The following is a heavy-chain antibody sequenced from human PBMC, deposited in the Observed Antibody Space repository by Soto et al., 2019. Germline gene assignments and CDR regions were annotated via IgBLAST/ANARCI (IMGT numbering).Heavy chain of an antibody. CDR1: GGSISSGGYY. J-gene: IGHJ4*02. Sequence: SETLSLTCTVSGGSISSGGYYWSWIRQHPGKGLEWIGYIYYSGSTYYNPSLKSRVTISVDTSKSQFSLKLSSVTAADTAVYYCARAYPRLLWFGELSPPEYYFSYWGQGTLVTVSS. CDR3: ARAYPRLLWFGELSPPEYYFSY. CDR2: IYYSGST. D-gene: IGHD3-10*01. V-gene: IGHV4-31*03.